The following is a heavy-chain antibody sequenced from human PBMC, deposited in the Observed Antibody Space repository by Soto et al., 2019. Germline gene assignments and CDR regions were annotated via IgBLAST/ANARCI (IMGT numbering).Heavy chain of an antibody. CDR2: IWYDGSNK. Sequence: GGSLRLSCAASGFTFSSYGMHWVRQAPGKGLEWVAVIWYDGSNKYYADSVKGRFTISRDNSKNTLYLQMNSLRAEDTAVYYCAREDGESGFFDYWGQGTLVTVSS. D-gene: IGHD3-10*01. CDR1: GFTFSSYG. J-gene: IGHJ4*02. CDR3: AREDGESGFFDY. V-gene: IGHV3-33*01.